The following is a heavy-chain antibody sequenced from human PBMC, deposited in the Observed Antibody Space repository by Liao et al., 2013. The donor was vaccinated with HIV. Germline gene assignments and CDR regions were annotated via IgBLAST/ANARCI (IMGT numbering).Heavy chain of an antibody. CDR1: GVSISSSRSY. V-gene: IGHV4-39*07. J-gene: IGHJ5*02. CDR3: AREGFEVGYLGGFDP. D-gene: IGHD2-21*01. Sequence: QLQLQESGPGLVKPSETLSLTCSVSGVSISSSRSYWGWIRQPPGKGLEWIGSIYYSGSTYYNPSLKSRVTISVDTSKNQFSLKLTSMTAADTAVYYCAREGFEVGYLGGFDPWGQGTLVTVSS. CDR2: IYYSGST.